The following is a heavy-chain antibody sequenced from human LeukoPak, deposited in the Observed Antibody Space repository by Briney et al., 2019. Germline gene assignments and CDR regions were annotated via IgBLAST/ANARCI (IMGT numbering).Heavy chain of an antibody. CDR3: AKVTFPYYYDSSGYSYYFDY. Sequence: PGGSLSLSCAPSGFTSSSYAMSWVRQAPGKGLEWVSAISGSGGSTYYADSVKGRFTISRDNSKNTLYLQMNSLRAEDTAVYYCAKVTFPYYYDSSGYSYYFDYWGQGTLVTVSS. V-gene: IGHV3-23*01. J-gene: IGHJ4*02. D-gene: IGHD3-22*01. CDR2: ISGSGGST. CDR1: GFTSSSYA.